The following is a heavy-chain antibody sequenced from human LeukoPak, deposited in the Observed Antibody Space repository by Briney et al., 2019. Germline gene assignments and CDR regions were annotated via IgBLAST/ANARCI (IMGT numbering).Heavy chain of an antibody. CDR1: GFTFSSYE. CDR2: ISSSGGTI. CDR3: ASTMKGKGYYYYYMDV. D-gene: IGHD2-2*01. V-gene: IGHV3-48*03. J-gene: IGHJ6*03. Sequence: PGGSLRLSCAASGFTFSSYEMNWVRQAPGKGLEWVSYISSSGGTIYYGDSVKGRFTISRDNAKNSLYLQMNSLRAEDTAVYYCASTMKGKGYYYYYMDVWGKGTTVTISS.